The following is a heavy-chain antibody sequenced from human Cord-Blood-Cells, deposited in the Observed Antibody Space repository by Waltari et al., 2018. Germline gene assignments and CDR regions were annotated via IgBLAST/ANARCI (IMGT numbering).Heavy chain of an antibody. CDR3: VVVPAASYQVDY. Sequence: QVQLQQWGAGLLKPSETLSLTCAVYGGSFSGYYWSWIRQPPGKGLDWIGEINHSGSTHYTPSLKGRVTISVGTSKNKFSLKLSSVTAADTAVYYCVVVPAASYQVDYWGQGTLVTVSS. D-gene: IGHD2-2*01. J-gene: IGHJ4*02. CDR1: GGSFSGYY. V-gene: IGHV4-34*01. CDR2: INHSGST.